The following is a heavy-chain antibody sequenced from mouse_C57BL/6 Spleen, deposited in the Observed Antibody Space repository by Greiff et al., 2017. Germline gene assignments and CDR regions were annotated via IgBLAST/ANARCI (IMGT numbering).Heavy chain of an antibody. V-gene: IGHV1-69*01. J-gene: IGHJ3*01. CDR2: IDPADSYT. Sequence: QVQLQQSGAELVMPGASVKLSCKASGYTFTSYWMHWVKQRPGQGLEWIGEIDPADSYTNYNQKFKGKSTLTVDKSSSTAYMQLSSLTSEDSAVYYCARSGSCGNDGFAYWGQGTLVTVSA. CDR3: ARSGSCGNDGFAY. CDR1: GYTFTSYW. D-gene: IGHD2-2*01.